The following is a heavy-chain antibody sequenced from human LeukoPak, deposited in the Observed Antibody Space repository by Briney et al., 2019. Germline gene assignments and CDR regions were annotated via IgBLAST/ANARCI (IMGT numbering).Heavy chain of an antibody. J-gene: IGHJ3*02. D-gene: IGHD1-26*01. CDR1: GGSISSSSYY. Sequence: PSETLSLTYTVSGGSISSSSYYWGWIRRPPGKGLEWIGSIYYSGSTYYNPSLKSRVTISVDTSKNQFSLKLSSVTAADTAVYYCVSRSPQSFDASDIWGQGTMVTVSS. CDR3: VSRSPQSFDASDI. CDR2: IYYSGST. V-gene: IGHV4-39*01.